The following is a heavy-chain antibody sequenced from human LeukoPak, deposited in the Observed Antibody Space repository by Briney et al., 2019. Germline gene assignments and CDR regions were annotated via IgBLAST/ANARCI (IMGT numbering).Heavy chain of an antibody. Sequence: SETLSLTCSVSGDSFSNYYWAWIRQPPGKGLEWIGYVYYSGSTNYNPSLKTRLHLSVDTSKNRFSLKLSFVTAADTAVYYCASSPRLTTSWFLFDSWGHGTLVTVSS. CDR3: ASSPRLTTSWFLFDS. D-gene: IGHD2-2*01. CDR2: VYYSGST. V-gene: IGHV4-59*08. CDR1: GDSFSNYY. J-gene: IGHJ5*01.